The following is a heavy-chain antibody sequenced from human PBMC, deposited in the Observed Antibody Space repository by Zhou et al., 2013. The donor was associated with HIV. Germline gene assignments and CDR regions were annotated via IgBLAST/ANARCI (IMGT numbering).Heavy chain of an antibody. CDR3: AVGIAVAGRHWYFDL. J-gene: IGHJ2*01. V-gene: IGHV1-69*12. CDR1: GGTFTSFA. Sequence: QVQLVQSGAEVKKPGSSVKVSCKASGGTFTSFAVSWVRQAPGQGLEWMGGIIPILGAATYAQRFQGRVTITADESTSTAYMELSGLRSDDAAVYFCAVGIAVAGRHWYFDLWGLAPWSLSPQ. D-gene: IGHD6-19*01. CDR2: IIPILGAA.